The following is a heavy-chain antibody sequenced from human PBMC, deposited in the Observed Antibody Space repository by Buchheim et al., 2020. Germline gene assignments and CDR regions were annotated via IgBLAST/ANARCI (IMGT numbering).Heavy chain of an antibody. CDR3: AHSYSSGWKLWYFDH. V-gene: IGHV2-5*02. Sequence: QITLKESGPPLVKPTQTLMLTCTFSGLSLSTSGVGVGWIRQPPGKALEWLALIYWDDDKRYSPSLKTRLTITKDTSKNQVVLTMTNVDPVDTATYYCAHSYSSGWKLWYFDHWGRGT. J-gene: IGHJ2*01. CDR2: IYWDDDK. D-gene: IGHD6-19*01. CDR1: GLSLSTSGVG.